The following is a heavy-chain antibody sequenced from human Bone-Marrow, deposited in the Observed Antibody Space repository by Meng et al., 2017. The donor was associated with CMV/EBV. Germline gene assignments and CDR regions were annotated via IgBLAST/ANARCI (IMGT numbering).Heavy chain of an antibody. CDR1: GYNFIGYY. D-gene: IGHD1-26*01. Sequence: SGYNFIGYYMHWVRQAPGQGFEWMGWINPNSGDTNYAQKFKGRVTMTRDTSLSTAYMELDRLKSDDASVYFCTRGATLYTTSSFDFWGQGTLVTVSS. CDR2: INPNSGDT. J-gene: IGHJ4*02. CDR3: TRGATLYTTSSFDF. V-gene: IGHV1-2*02.